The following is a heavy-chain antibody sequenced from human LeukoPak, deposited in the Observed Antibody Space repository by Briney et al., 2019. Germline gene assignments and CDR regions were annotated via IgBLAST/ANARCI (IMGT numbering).Heavy chain of an antibody. CDR2: IYTSGST. CDR3: ARTFDDRGLAVWFDP. J-gene: IGHJ5*02. V-gene: IGHV4-61*02. Sequence: KTSQTLSLTCTVSGGSVSSGNYYWTWIRRPAGKGLEWIGRIYTSGSTNYSPSLKSRVTISVDRSKHQFSLKLTSVTAADTAVYYCARTFDDRGLAVWFDPWGQGTLVTVSS. CDR1: GGSVSSGNYY. D-gene: IGHD3-10*01.